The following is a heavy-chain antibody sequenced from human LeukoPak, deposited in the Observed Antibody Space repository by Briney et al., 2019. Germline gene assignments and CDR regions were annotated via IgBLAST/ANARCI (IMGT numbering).Heavy chain of an antibody. CDR1: GFTFSNYA. D-gene: IGHD6-13*01. Sequence: PGGSLRLSCAASGFTFSNYAMSWVRQAPGEGLEWVSAITGSGGGTYYADSVKGRFTISRDNSKNTLYLQMNSLRAEDTAIYYCAKGDLSAAAPRAFDFWGQGTMVTVSS. J-gene: IGHJ3*01. V-gene: IGHV3-23*01. CDR3: AKGDLSAAAPRAFDF. CDR2: ITGSGGGT.